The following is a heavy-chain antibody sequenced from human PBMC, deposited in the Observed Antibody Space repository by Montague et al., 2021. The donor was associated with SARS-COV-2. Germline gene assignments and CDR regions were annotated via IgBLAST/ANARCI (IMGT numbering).Heavy chain of an antibody. CDR3: AATDYFASGKYDF. CDR2: IYRSGYT. J-gene: IGHJ4*02. D-gene: IGHD3-10*01. V-gene: IGHV4-39*01. Sequence: SETLSLTCTVSHGSISSSLSYWGWIRQPPGKGLEWIGSIYRSGYTFYSPSLKSRITMSVDTSKNQFSLNLASVTAADTAAYYCAATDYFASGKYDFWGQGTWVTVSS. CDR1: HGSISSSLSY.